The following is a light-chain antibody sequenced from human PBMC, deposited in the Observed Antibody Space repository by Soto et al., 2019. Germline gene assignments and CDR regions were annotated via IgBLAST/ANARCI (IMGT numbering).Light chain of an antibody. V-gene: IGKV3-11*01. CDR3: XXRSNWLGT. Sequence: EIVLTQSPATLSLSPGERATLSCRASQSVGGFLAWYQQRSGQTPKLLIYDASKRAPGIPARFSGSGSGTXXXXXXXXLXPEXXXXYXCXXRSNWLGTFGPGTKVDIK. CDR1: QSVGGF. CDR2: DAS. J-gene: IGKJ3*01.